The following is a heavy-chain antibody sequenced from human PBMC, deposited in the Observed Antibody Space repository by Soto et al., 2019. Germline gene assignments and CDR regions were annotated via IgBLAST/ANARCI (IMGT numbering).Heavy chain of an antibody. D-gene: IGHD7-27*01. J-gene: IGHJ4*02. V-gene: IGHV4-30-4*01. CDR2: IFDSGTT. Sequence: TLSLTCTVSVGSITSDYSCWSWIRQPPGEGLEWIGHIFDSGTTYTNPSLRSQVAISLDTSKNHFSLTLSSVTAADTAVYYCARGPSGDKVHYWGQGALVTVSS. CDR3: ARGPSGDKVHY. CDR1: VGSITSDYSC.